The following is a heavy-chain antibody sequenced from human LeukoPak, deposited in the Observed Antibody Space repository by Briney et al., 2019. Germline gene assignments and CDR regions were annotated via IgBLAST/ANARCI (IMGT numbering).Heavy chain of an antibody. Sequence: GGSLRLSCAASGCTFSGYYMNWIRQAPGKGLEGVSYMSSSDSSIYYADSVNERFTISSDNAKNSLYLQMNSLRAEDTAVYYCARFVVPAHYFDSWGQGNLVTVSS. D-gene: IGHD2-21*01. CDR1: GCTFSGYY. CDR3: ARFVVPAHYFDS. V-gene: IGHV3-11*01. J-gene: IGHJ4*02. CDR2: MSSSDSSI.